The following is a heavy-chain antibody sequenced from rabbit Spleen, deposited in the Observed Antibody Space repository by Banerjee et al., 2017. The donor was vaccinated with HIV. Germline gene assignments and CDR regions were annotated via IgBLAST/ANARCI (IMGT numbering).Heavy chain of an antibody. V-gene: IGHV1S47*01. D-gene: IGHD1-1*01. CDR3: ARDLAAWNSGSYAFNL. Sequence: EESGGDLVQPGGSLALSCKASGFDFSSDAMCWVRQAPGKGPEWIACIYNGDGTTYYATWVHGRFTISKASSTTVTLQMTSLTAADTATYFCARDLAAWNSGSYAFNLWGQGNLVT. CDR2: IYNGDGTT. CDR1: GFDFSSDA. J-gene: IGHJ4*01.